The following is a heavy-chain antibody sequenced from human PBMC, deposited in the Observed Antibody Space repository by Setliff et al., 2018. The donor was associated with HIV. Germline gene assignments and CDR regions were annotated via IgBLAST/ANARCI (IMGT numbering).Heavy chain of an antibody. Sequence: QPGGSLRLSCAASGFTFTDYAMTWVRQAPGKGLEWVGRIGSKANSYATAYAASVKGRFTTSREDSKNTAYLQMNSLKTEDTAVYYCKADSSGYPWGQGTLVTVSS. CDR3: KADSSGYP. CDR2: IGSKANSYAT. J-gene: IGHJ5*02. CDR1: GFTFTDYA. D-gene: IGHD3-22*01. V-gene: IGHV3-73*01.